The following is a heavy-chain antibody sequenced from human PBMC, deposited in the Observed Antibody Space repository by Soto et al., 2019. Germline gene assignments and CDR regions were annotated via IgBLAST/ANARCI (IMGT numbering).Heavy chain of an antibody. D-gene: IGHD6-13*01. CDR3: ARRGPGTYFDD. V-gene: IGHV3-23*01. Sequence: EVQLLESGGGLVQPAGSLRLSCAASGFTFRSYAMNWVRQAPGKGLEWVSVISGSGGSTYYADSVKGRFTISRDNSKNTLYLQMNSLRAEDTAVYYCARRGPGTYFDDWGQGTLVTVSS. J-gene: IGHJ4*02. CDR2: ISGSGGST. CDR1: GFTFRSYA.